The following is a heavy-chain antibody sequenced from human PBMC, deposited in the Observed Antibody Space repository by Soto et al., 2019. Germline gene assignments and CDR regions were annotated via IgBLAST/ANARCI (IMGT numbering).Heavy chain of an antibody. CDR2: INHSGST. V-gene: IGHV4-31*03. D-gene: IGHD1-26*01. J-gene: IGHJ5*02. Sequence: SETLSLTCTVSGGSISSGGYYWSWIRQHPGKGLEWIGYINHSGSTNYNPSLKSRVTISVDTSKNQFSLKLSSVTAADTAVYYCARVREPLTGGPWFDPWGQGTLVTVSS. CDR3: ARVREPLTGGPWFDP. CDR1: GGSISSGGYY.